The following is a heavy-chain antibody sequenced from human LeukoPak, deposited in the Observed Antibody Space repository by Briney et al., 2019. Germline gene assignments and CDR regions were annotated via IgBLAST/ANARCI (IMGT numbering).Heavy chain of an antibody. D-gene: IGHD3-10*01. CDR3: GRNLGSGSDH. V-gene: IGHV4-59*02. Sequence: PSETLSLTCSVSGASVSSDYWKWIRQSPGRGLEWIGYTHYRGDINYNPSLKSRLTMSVDASSNQVSLKLSSVTAADAAVYYCGRNLGSGSDHWGQGTLVTVSS. J-gene: IGHJ4*02. CDR2: THYRGDI. CDR1: GASVSSDY.